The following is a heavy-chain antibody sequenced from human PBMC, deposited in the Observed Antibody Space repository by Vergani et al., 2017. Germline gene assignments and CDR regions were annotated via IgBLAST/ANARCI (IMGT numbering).Heavy chain of an antibody. V-gene: IGHV3-53*04. D-gene: IGHD3-3*01. CDR1: GFTVSSNY. CDR2: IYSGGST. J-gene: IGHJ4*02. CDR3: ARDDFWSGYYGYFDY. Sequence: EVQLVESGGGLVQPGGSLRLSCAASGFTVSSNYMSWVRQAPGKGLEWVSVIYSGGSTYYADSVKGRFTISRHNSKNTLYLQMNSLRAEDTAVYYCARDDFWSGYYGYFDYWGQGTLVTVSS.